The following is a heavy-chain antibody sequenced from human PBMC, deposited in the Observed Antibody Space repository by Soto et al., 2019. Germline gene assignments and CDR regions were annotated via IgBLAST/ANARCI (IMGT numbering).Heavy chain of an antibody. CDR1: GFTFSNAW. CDR3: TTDIHPPRRNIVVVVAATPKPRTDY. D-gene: IGHD2-15*01. V-gene: IGHV3-15*01. Sequence: GGSLRLSCAASGFTFSNAWMSWVRQAPGKGLEWVGRIKSKTDGGTTDYAAPVKGRFTISRDDSKNTLYLQMNSLKTEDTAVYYCTTDIHPPRRNIVVVVAATPKPRTDYWGQGTLVTVSS. J-gene: IGHJ4*02. CDR2: IKSKTDGGTT.